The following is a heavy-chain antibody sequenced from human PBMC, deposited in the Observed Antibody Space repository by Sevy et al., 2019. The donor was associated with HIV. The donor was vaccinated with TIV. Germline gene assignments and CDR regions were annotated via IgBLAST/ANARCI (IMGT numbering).Heavy chain of an antibody. D-gene: IGHD2-21*02. CDR3: ARLFSCGGDCYYLDY. CDR1: GFTFSSYD. CDR2: TSHDGKYN. Sequence: GSLRLSCAGSGFTFSSYDMHWVRQAPGKGLEWVAVTSHDGKYNNYADSVKVRFTISRDNFKNTLYLQMNSLGVEDTALYFCARLFSCGGDCYYLDYWGQGALVTVSS. V-gene: IGHV3-30*04. J-gene: IGHJ4*02.